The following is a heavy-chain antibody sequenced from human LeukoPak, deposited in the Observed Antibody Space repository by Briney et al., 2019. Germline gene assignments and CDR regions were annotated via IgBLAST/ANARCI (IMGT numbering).Heavy chain of an antibody. J-gene: IGHJ4*02. CDR2: IYTSGST. V-gene: IGHV4-61*02. Sequence: SETLSLTCTVSGGPINSGSYYWSWIRQPAGKGLEWIGRIYTSGSTNYNPSLKSRVTISVDTSKNQFSLKLSSVTAADTAVYYCAASSLEWSSFDYWGQGTLVTVSS. CDR1: GGPINSGSYY. D-gene: IGHD3-3*01. CDR3: AASSLEWSSFDY.